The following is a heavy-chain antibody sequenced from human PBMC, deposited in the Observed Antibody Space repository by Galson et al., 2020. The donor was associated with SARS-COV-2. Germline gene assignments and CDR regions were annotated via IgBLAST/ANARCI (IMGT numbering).Heavy chain of an antibody. CDR3: ATGFVLSGSYNSNYYYYYGMDV. Sequence: GASVKVSCKVSGYTLTELSMHWVRQAPGKGLEWMGGFDPEDGETIYAQKFQGRVTMTEDTSTDTAYMELSSLRSEDTAVYYCATGFVLSGSYNSNYYYYYGMDVWGQGTTVTVSS. D-gene: IGHD3-10*01. CDR1: GYTLTELS. J-gene: IGHJ6*02. V-gene: IGHV1-24*01. CDR2: FDPEDGET.